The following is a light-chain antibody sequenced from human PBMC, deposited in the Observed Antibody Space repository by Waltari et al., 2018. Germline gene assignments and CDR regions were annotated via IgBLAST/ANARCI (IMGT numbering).Light chain of an antibody. J-gene: IGLJ2*01. V-gene: IGLV2-14*01. CDR2: EVS. CDR1: SSDVGGYNY. CDR3: SSYTSSSTLL. Sequence: QSALTQPASVSGSPGQPITISCTGTSSDVGGYNYASWYQQHPGKAPKLMIYEVSNRPSGVSNRFSGSKSGNTASLTISGLQAEDEADYYCSSYTSSSTLLFGGGTKLTVL.